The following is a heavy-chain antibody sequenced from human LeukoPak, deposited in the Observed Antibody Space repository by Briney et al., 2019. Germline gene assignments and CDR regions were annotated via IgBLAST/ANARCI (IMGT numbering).Heavy chain of an antibody. Sequence: PGGPLRLSCAVSGLSVADTYMAWVRQAPGKGLEWVATLYIAGESYYADSVRGRFNISRDNSENTLYLQMTTVRDDGTAIYYCAAGFRSEFIYFYLHVWGKGTPVTVSS. J-gene: IGHJ6*03. CDR2: LYIAGES. CDR1: GLSVADTY. CDR3: AAGFRSEFIYFYLHV. V-gene: IGHV3-53*01. D-gene: IGHD1-14*01.